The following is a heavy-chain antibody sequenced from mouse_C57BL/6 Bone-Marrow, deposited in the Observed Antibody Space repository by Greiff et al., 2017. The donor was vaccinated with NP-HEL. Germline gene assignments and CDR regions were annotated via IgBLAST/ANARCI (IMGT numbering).Heavy chain of an antibody. J-gene: IGHJ1*03. V-gene: IGHV5-15*04. Sequence: EVKLVESGGGLVQPGGSLKLSCAASGFTFSDYGMAWVRQAPRKGPEWVAFISNLAYSIYYADTVTGRFTISRENAKNTLYLEMSSLRSEDTAMYYCARHGDYGSSPWYFDVWGTGTTVTVSS. CDR2: ISNLAYSI. CDR1: GFTFSDYG. CDR3: ARHGDYGSSPWYFDV. D-gene: IGHD1-1*01.